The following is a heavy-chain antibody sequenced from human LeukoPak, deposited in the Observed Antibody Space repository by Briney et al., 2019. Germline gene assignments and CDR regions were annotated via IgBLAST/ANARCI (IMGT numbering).Heavy chain of an antibody. D-gene: IGHD3-10*01. CDR2: KKQDGSEK. V-gene: IGHV3-7*01. Sequence: GGSLRLSCAAAGFTFSSYGMHWVRQAPGKGLEWVANKKQDGSEKHYVDSVKDRFTISRDNTKNLLYLQMNSLRAEDTSVYYCARAAYYGSGSPQNYSGQGTLVTVSS. CDR3: ARAAYYGSGSPQNY. J-gene: IGHJ4*02. CDR1: GFTFSSYG.